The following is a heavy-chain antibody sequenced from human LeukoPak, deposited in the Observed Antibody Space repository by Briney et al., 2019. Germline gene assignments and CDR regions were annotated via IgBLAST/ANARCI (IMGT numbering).Heavy chain of an antibody. CDR1: GGSISRYY. J-gene: IGHJ5*02. Sequence: PSETLSLTCTVSGGSISRYYGSWIRQPPGKGLEWIGYIYYSGSTNYNPSLKSRVTISVDTSKNQFSLKLSSVTAADTAVYYCASYSGSYKNWFDPWGQGTLVTVSS. V-gene: IGHV4-59*01. D-gene: IGHD1-26*01. CDR2: IYYSGST. CDR3: ASYSGSYKNWFDP.